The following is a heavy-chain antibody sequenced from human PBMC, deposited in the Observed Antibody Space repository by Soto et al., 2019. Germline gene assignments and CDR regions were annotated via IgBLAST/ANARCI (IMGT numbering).Heavy chain of an antibody. CDR1: CCTFPSDG. J-gene: IGHJ6*02. V-gene: IGHV1-18*04. Sequence: SVQVSFQASCCTFPSDGISWVRQAPGQGLEWMGWISAYNGNTNYAQKLQGRVTMTTDTSTSTAYMELRSLRSDDTAVYYCARAVMPWESYLPAAINSYYYYYGMDVWGQGTTVTVSS. CDR2: ISAYNGNT. CDR3: ARAVMPWESYLPAAINSYYYYYGMDV. D-gene: IGHD2-2*01.